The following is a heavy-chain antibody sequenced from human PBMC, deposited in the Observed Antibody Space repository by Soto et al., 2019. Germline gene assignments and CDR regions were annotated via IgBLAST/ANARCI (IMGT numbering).Heavy chain of an antibody. CDR3: ARDRGYDAHDYYYNAMDV. Sequence: GGSLRLSCVASGFTFRTYTMNWVRQAPGKWLEWVSGIRGFSPYTFYSESVKGRFTISRDNAKNSLYLQMNSLRAEDTAVYYCARDRGYDAHDYYYNAMDVWGQGXTVTVYS. V-gene: IGHV3-21*01. CDR1: GFTFRTYT. D-gene: IGHD2-15*01. J-gene: IGHJ6*02. CDR2: IRGFSPYT.